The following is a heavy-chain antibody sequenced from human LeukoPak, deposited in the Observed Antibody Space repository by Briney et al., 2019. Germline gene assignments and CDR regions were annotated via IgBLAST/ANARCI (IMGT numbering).Heavy chain of an antibody. D-gene: IGHD1-26*01. J-gene: IGHJ4*02. CDR3: ARVRRSLDLSGSYSVSGEDY. Sequence: GGSLRLSCAASGFTVSNNYMNWVRQAPGKGLEWVSIIYSGGSTYYADSVKGRFTISRDNSINTLYLQMNSLRVDDTAVYYCARVRRSLDLSGSYSVSGEDYWGQGTLVTVSS. V-gene: IGHV3-66*01. CDR2: IYSGGST. CDR1: GFTVSNNY.